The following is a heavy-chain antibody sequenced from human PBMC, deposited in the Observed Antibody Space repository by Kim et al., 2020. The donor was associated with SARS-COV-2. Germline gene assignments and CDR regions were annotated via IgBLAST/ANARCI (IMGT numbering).Heavy chain of an antibody. Sequence: GGSLRLSCAAYGFTFSDYPMNWIRQAPGKGPEWISYISSSGSTVYSTESVKGRFTISRDNAKNSLYLQMNSLRAEDTAIYFCARRGTLKWVGASDNFDYWGQGTLVTVSS. V-gene: IGHV3-48*03. J-gene: IGHJ4*02. CDR3: ARRGTLKWVGASDNFDY. D-gene: IGHD3-10*01. CDR1: GFTFSDYP. CDR2: ISSSGSTV.